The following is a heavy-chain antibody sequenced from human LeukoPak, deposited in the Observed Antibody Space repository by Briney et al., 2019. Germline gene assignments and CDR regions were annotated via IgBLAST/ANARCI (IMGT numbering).Heavy chain of an antibody. Sequence: GGSLRLSCAGSGFTFSNYWMTWVRQAPGKGLEWVASTKQDGSEKYYVDSVKGRFTISRDNAKNSLYLQMNSLRAEDTAVYCCAAGYGGRAFDYWGQGTLVTVSS. CDR2: TKQDGSEK. D-gene: IGHD4-23*01. J-gene: IGHJ4*02. CDR1: GFTFSNYW. V-gene: IGHV3-7*01. CDR3: AAGYGGRAFDY.